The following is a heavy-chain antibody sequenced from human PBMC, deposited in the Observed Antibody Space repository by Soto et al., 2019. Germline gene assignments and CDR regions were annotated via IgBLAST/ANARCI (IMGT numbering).Heavy chain of an antibody. Sequence: PSETLSLTCTVSGGSISSGDYYWSWIRQPPGKGLEWIGYIYYSGSTYYNPSLKSRVTISVDTSKNQFSLKLSSVTAAYTAVYYCSRPRLLWFAESCDMDVWGQGTTGTV. CDR1: GGSISSGDYY. V-gene: IGHV4-30-4*01. J-gene: IGHJ6*02. CDR2: IYYSGST. CDR3: SRPRLLWFAESCDMDV. D-gene: IGHD3-10*01.